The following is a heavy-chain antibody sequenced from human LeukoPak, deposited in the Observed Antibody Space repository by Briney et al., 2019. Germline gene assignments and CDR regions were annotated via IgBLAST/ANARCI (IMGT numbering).Heavy chain of an antibody. CDR2: IDWDDDK. V-gene: IGHV2-70*01. CDR1: GFSLSTSGMC. J-gene: IGHJ4*02. Sequence: SGPTLVNPTPTLTLTCTLSGFSLSTSGMCVSWIRQPPGKALEWLALIDWDDDKYYSTSLKTRLTISKDTSKNQVVLTMTNMDPADTGTYYCARTDPAGYSGSYYAFDYWGQGTLVTVSS. CDR3: ARTDPAGYSGSYYAFDY. D-gene: IGHD1-26*01.